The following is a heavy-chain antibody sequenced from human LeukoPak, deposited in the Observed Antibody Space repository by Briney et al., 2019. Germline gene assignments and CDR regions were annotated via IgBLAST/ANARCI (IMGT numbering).Heavy chain of an antibody. Sequence: PSETLSLTCGVSGGSMSSSSYYWGWIRQPPGKGLEWIGSIYYSGSTYYNPSLKSRVTISVDTSKNQFSLRLSSVTAADTAVYYCARVVPMYSSDWYDDYWGQGTLVTVSS. CDR2: IYYSGST. CDR1: GGSMSSSSYY. J-gene: IGHJ4*02. D-gene: IGHD6-19*01. V-gene: IGHV4-39*01. CDR3: ARVVPMYSSDWYDDY.